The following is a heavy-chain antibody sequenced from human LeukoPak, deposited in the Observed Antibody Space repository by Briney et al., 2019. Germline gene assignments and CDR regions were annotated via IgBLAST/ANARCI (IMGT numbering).Heavy chain of an antibody. V-gene: IGHV3-74*01. D-gene: IGHD3-10*01. CDR3: ARFAYDSGSLS. CDR1: AFTFSIYW. Sequence: GGSLRLSCAASAFTFSIYWMHWVRQTPGEGLVWVSRISSDGTTTTYADSVKGRFTISRDNARNTLYLQMNSLRAEDTAVYYCARFAYDSGSLSWGQGALVTVSS. J-gene: IGHJ5*02. CDR2: ISSDGTTT.